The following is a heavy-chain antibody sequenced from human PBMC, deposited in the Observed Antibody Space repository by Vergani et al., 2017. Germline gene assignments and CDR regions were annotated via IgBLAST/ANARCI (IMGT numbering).Heavy chain of an antibody. CDR3: ATGSVGYFSSNMWYRFDY. CDR1: GFTFSSYG. V-gene: IGHV3-33*01. D-gene: IGHD2-2*01. CDR2: IWYDGSNK. J-gene: IGHJ4*02. Sequence: QVQLVESGGGVVQPGRSLRLSCAASGFTFSSYGMHWVRQAPGKWLEWVAVIWYDGSNKYYAESVKGRFTISRDNSKNTLYLQMNSLRAEDTAVYYCATGSVGYFSSNMWYRFDYWGQRCLVTVSS.